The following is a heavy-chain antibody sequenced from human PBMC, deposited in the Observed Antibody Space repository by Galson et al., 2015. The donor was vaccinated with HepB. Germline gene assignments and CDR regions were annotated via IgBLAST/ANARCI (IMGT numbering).Heavy chain of an antibody. CDR3: ARGAVIAVAVESYFDY. J-gene: IGHJ4*02. V-gene: IGHV6-1*01. CDR1: GDSVSSNSAA. D-gene: IGHD6-19*01. CDR2: TYYRSKWYN. Sequence: CAISGDSVSSNSAAWNWIRQSPSRGLEWLGRTYYRSKWYNDYAVSVKSRITINPDTSKNQFSLQLNSVTPEDTAVYYCARGAVIAVAVESYFDYWGQGTLVTVSS.